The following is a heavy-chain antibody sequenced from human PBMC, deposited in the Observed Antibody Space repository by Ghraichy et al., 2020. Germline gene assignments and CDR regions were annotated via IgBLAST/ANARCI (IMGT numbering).Heavy chain of an antibody. J-gene: IGHJ2*01. V-gene: IGHV4-4*07. CDR1: GASINHYS. D-gene: IGHD3-16*01. CDR3: AGENLGHDYAWGSPAWYFDL. Sequence: SETLSLTCTVSGASINHYSCNWMRQPAGKGLEWIGRIYNTGSTNYHPSLKTRVTMSVDTSKNQFSLNLRSVTAADTAVYYCAGENLGHDYAWGSPAWYFDLWGRGTLVTVSS. CDR2: IYNTGST.